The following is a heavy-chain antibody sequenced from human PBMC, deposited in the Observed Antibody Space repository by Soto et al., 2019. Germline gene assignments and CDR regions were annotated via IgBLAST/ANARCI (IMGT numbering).Heavy chain of an antibody. J-gene: IGHJ6*02. CDR1: GFTFSSYA. D-gene: IGHD6-19*01. V-gene: IGHV3-23*01. CDR2: ISGSGGST. CDR3: AKPRGGYSSGWYDYYYGMDV. Sequence: GGSLRLSCAASGFTFSSYAMSWVRQAPGKGLEWVSAISGSGGSTYYVDSVKGRFTISRDNSKNTLYLQMNSLRAEDTAVYYCAKPRGGYSSGWYDYYYGMDVWGQGTTVTVSS.